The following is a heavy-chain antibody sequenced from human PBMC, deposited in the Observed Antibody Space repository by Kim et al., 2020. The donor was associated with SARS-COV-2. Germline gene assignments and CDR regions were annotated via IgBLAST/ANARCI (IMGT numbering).Heavy chain of an antibody. Sequence: KPSHTSRITISVDRSQNQFYLKRSSVTAADTAVYYCARQYYDDSSGHLDYWGQGTLVTVSS. D-gene: IGHD3-22*01. J-gene: IGHJ4*02. CDR3: ARQYYDDSSGHLDY. V-gene: IGHV4-34*10.